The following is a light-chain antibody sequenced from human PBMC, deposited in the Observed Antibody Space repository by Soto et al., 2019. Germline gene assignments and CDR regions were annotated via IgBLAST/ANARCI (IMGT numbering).Light chain of an antibody. CDR1: QSINSN. V-gene: IGKV3-15*01. Sequence: VMTQSPATLSVSPVERATLSCTASQSINSNLAWYQQRPGQAPSLLIYGASARATGIPARFSGSGSGTEFTLTISSLQSEDFAVYYCQQYNNRPPRTFGQGTKVDIK. J-gene: IGKJ1*01. CDR2: GAS. CDR3: QQYNNRPPRT.